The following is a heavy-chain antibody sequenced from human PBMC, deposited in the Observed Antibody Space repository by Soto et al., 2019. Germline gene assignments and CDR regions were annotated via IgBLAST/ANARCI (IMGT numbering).Heavy chain of an antibody. Sequence: PSETLSLTCSVSSASLSSSTYHWSWIRQPPGRGLEWIGYISYSGSTNYNPSLKSRVTISFDASKNEISLQVRSATAADAAVYYCARDLKEYCSDGKCNWFDPWGQGTLVTVSS. J-gene: IGHJ5*02. CDR3: ARDLKEYCSDGKCNWFDP. CDR2: ISYSGST. CDR1: SASLSSSTYH. V-gene: IGHV4-61*01. D-gene: IGHD2-15*01.